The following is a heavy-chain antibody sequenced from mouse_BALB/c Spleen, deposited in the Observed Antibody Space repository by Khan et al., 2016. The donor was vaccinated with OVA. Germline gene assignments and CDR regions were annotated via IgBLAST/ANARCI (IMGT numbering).Heavy chain of an antibody. V-gene: IGHV5-9-3*01. CDR1: GFTFSTYA. Sequence: EVELVESGGGLVKPGGSLKLSCAASGFTFSTYAMSWVRQTPEKRLEWVATISSDGDYTYYPDNVTGRFTISRDNAKNTLYLQMSSLRSEDTVMYYCARSAYGNFAYWGQGTLVTVSA. J-gene: IGHJ3*01. D-gene: IGHD2-1*01. CDR2: ISSDGDYT. CDR3: ARSAYGNFAY.